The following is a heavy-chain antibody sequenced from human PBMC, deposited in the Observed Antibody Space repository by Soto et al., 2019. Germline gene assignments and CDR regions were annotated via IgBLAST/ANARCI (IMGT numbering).Heavy chain of an antibody. V-gene: IGHV1-3*01. CDR3: ARDDRFGVRGAYIYYYGMDV. CDR2: INAGNGNT. Sequence: ASVKVSCKASGYTFTSYAMHWVRQAPGQRLEWMGWINAGNGNTKYSQKFQGRVTITRDTSASTAYMELSSLRSEDTAVYYCARDDRFGVRGAYIYYYGMDVWGQGTTVTVSS. CDR1: GYTFTSYA. J-gene: IGHJ6*02. D-gene: IGHD3-10*01.